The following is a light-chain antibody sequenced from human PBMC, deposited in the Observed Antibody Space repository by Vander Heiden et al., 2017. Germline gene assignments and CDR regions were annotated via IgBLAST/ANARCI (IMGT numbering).Light chain of an antibody. J-gene: IGKJ4*01. Sequence: EIVLTQSPGTLSLSPGERATLSCRASQSVSSSYLAWYQQKPGQAPRLLIYGASSRATGIPDRVSGSGSGTDFTLTISRLEPEDVAVYYCQQYGSSALTFGGGTKVEIK. CDR3: QQYGSSALT. V-gene: IGKV3-20*01. CDR1: QSVSSSY. CDR2: GAS.